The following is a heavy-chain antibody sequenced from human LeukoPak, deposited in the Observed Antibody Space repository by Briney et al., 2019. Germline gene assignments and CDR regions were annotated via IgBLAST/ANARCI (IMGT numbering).Heavy chain of an antibody. CDR2: INHSGST. D-gene: IGHD6-13*01. CDR1: GGSFSGYY. V-gene: IGHV4-34*01. CDR3: ARGRSSSRYNWFDP. J-gene: IGHJ5*02. Sequence: SETLSLTCAVYGGSFSGYYWSWIRQPPGKGLEWIGEINHSGSTNYNPSLKSRVTIPVDTSKNQFSLKLSSVTAADTAVYYCARGRSSSRYNWFDPWGQGTLVTVSS.